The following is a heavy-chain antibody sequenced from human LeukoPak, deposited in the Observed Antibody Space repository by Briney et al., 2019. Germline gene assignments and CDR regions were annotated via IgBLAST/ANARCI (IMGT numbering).Heavy chain of an antibody. CDR1: GFTFSVSA. CDR2: IRNKANDYAT. Sequence: GGSLRLSCAASGFTFSVSAIYWVRQASGKGLEWVGRIRNKANDYATAYAASVKGRFTISREDSKNTAYLQMNSLKTEDTAVYYCTYTSSSGVIYWGQGALVTVSS. V-gene: IGHV3-73*01. J-gene: IGHJ4*02. CDR3: TYTSSSGVIY. D-gene: IGHD6-6*01.